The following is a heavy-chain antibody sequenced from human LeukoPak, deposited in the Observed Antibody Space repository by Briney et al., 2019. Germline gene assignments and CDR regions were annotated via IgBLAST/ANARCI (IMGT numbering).Heavy chain of an antibody. CDR3: ARLGRGYSGDVPDARLYFDY. CDR2: IYYSGST. J-gene: IGHJ4*02. D-gene: IGHD5-12*01. Sequence: SETLSLTCKVSGGSISSYYWSWIRQPPEKGLEWIGYIYYSGSTNYNPSLKSRVTISVDTSKNQFSLKLSSVTAADTAVYYCARLGRGYSGDVPDARLYFDYWGQGTLVTVSS. V-gene: IGHV4-59*01. CDR1: GGSISSYY.